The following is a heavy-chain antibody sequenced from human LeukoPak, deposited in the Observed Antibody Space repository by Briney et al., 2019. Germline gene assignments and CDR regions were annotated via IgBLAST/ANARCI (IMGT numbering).Heavy chain of an antibody. V-gene: IGHV1-2*02. CDR1: GYSLTGYH. CDR3: ATEVGAIPY. J-gene: IGHJ4*02. D-gene: IGHD2-21*01. Sequence: ASVRVSCKASGYSLTGYHVHWVRQAPGQGLEWMGWIDPSNGHTNYVQKFQGRVTMTRDTSISTVYMDLSRLRFDDTALYYCATEVGAIPYWGQGTLVTVSS. CDR2: IDPSNGHT.